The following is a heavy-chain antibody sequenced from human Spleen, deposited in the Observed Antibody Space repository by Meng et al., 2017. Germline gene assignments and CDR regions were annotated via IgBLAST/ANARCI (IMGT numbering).Heavy chain of an antibody. CDR2: IYPGDSDT. CDR3: ARQTPTTVTTFSYFDY. D-gene: IGHD4-17*01. J-gene: IGHJ4*02. V-gene: IGHV5-51*01. Sequence: KVSCKGSGYSFSSYWIAWVRQMPGKGLEWMGIIYPGDSDTRYSPSFQGQVTISADKSISTAYLQWSSLKASDTAMYYCARQTPTTVTTFSYFDYWGQGTLVTVSS. CDR1: GYSFSSYW.